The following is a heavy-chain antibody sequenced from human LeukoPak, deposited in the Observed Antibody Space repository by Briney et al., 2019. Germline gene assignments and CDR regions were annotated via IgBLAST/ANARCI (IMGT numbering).Heavy chain of an antibody. CDR1: GYSFIDYY. D-gene: IGHD3-9*01. J-gene: IGHJ6*02. Sequence: GASVKVSCKAYGYSFIDYYIHWVRQAPGQGLEWMGWINPKNGGTYYAQRFRGRVTMTRDTPITTAYMELTRLRSDDTALYYCAREPPHYDNLSGNSIYCYGLDVWGQGTTVTVSS. V-gene: IGHV1-2*02. CDR3: AREPPHYDNLSGNSIYCYGLDV. CDR2: INPKNGGT.